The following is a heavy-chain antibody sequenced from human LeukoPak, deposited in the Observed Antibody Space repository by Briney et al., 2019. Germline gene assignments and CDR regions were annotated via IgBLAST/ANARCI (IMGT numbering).Heavy chain of an antibody. V-gene: IGHV3-30*04. Sequence: GGSLRLSCAASGFTFSSYAMHWVRQAPGKGLEWVAVISYDGSNKYYADSVKGRFTISRDNSKNTLYLQMNSLRAEDTAVYYCARQWFGSGSYDAFDIWGQGTMVTVSS. CDR3: ARQWFGSGSYDAFDI. CDR2: ISYDGSNK. J-gene: IGHJ3*02. CDR1: GFTFSSYA. D-gene: IGHD3-10*01.